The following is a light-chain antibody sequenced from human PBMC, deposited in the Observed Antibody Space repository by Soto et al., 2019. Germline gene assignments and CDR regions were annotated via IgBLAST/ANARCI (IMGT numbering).Light chain of an antibody. CDR1: SSDVGGYNY. CDR3: SSYTTSSPVV. CDR2: EVS. Sequence: QSVLTQPPSVSGAPGQRVTISCTGSSSDVGGYNYVSWYQQHPGKVPKLMIYEVSNRPSGVSTRFSGSKSGNTASLTISGLQAEDEADYYCSSYTTSSPVVFGGGTKVTVL. J-gene: IGLJ2*01. V-gene: IGLV2-14*01.